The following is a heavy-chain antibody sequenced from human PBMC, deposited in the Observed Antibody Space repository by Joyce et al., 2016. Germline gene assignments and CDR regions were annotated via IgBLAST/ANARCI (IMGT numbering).Heavy chain of an antibody. Sequence: QVQLQESGPGLVRPSQTLSLTCTVSGGSISSGGYYWTWIRQHPGKGLEWIGYIYYKGIAFYSPSLKSRLTISLDTSKNHFSLKLSAVTAADTAVYYCASGDGDDSLDYLDVWGKGTTVTVSS. CDR3: ASGDGDDSLDYLDV. D-gene: IGHD5-24*01. V-gene: IGHV4-31*03. CDR1: GGSISSGGYY. CDR2: IYYKGIA. J-gene: IGHJ6*03.